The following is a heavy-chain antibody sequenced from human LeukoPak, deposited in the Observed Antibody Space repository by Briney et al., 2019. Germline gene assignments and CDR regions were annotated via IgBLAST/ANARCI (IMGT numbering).Heavy chain of an antibody. D-gene: IGHD4-17*01. CDR1: GGSISSYY. CDR2: IYYSGST. V-gene: IGHV4-59*01. J-gene: IGHJ4*02. CDR3: ARVTSRPGAYGDHFDY. Sequence: SETLSLTCTVSGGSISSYYWSWIRQPPGKGLEWIGYIYYSGSTNYSPSLKSRVTISVDTSKNQFSLRLSSVTAADTAVYYCARVTSRPGAYGDHFDYWGQGTLVTVSS.